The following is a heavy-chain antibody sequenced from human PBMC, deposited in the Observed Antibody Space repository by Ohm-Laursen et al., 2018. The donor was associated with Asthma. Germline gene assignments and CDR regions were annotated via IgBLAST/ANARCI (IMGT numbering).Heavy chain of an antibody. J-gene: IGHJ3*02. D-gene: IGHD3-3*01. V-gene: IGHV3-53*01. CDR3: ARVRRGYYARKNDAFDI. CDR2: IYPGGAT. CDR1: GFSVSRHF. Sequence: SLRLSCAASGFSVSRHFMNWIRQGPEKGLEWVSDIYPGGATFYADSVKGRFTISRDDSKNMLNLQMSSLRGDDTAVYYCARVRRGYYARKNDAFDIWGQGTMVTVSS.